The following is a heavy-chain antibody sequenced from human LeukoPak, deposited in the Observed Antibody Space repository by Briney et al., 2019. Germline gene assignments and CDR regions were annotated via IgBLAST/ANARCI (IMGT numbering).Heavy chain of an antibody. V-gene: IGHV3-21*01. CDR2: ISSSSSYI. Sequence: GGSLRLSCAASGFTFSSYSMNWVRQAPGKGLEWVSSISSSSSYIYYADSVKGRFTISRDNAKNSLYLQMNSLRAEDTAVYYCARDGSGSYYEGYYFDYWGQGTLVTVSS. CDR1: GFTFSSYS. J-gene: IGHJ4*02. D-gene: IGHD3-10*01. CDR3: ARDGSGSYYEGYYFDY.